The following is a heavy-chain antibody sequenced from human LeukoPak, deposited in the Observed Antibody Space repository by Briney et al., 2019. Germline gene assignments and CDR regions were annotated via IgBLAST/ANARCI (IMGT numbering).Heavy chain of an antibody. V-gene: IGHV1-8*01. J-gene: IGHJ6*02. CDR1: GYTFTSYD. CDR2: MNPNSGNT. CDR3: ARVISPYYDFWSGYYGMDV. D-gene: IGHD3-3*01. Sequence: ASVKVSCKASGYTFTSYDINWVRQATGQGLEWMGWMNPNSGNTGYAQKFQGRVTMTRNTSISTAYMDLSSLRSEDTAVYYCARVISPYYDFWSGYYGMDVWGQGTTVTVSS.